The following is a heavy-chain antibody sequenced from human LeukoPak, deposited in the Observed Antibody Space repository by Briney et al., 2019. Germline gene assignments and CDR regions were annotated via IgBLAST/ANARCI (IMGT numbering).Heavy chain of an antibody. D-gene: IGHD4-11*01. CDR3: ARDPPAVKSGTYG. J-gene: IGHJ4*02. V-gene: IGHV3-66*01. CDR2: IYSGGAT. CDR1: GVTVGNNY. Sequence: GGSLRLSCAASGVTVGNNYMIWVRQAPGKGLEWVSRIYSGGATYYADSVKGSFTISRDSSKNTLLLQMNSLRAEDTAVYYCARDPPAVKSGTYGWGQGTLVTVSS.